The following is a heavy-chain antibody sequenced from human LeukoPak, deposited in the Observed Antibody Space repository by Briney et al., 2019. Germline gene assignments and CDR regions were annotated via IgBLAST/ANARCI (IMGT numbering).Heavy chain of an antibody. Sequence: SETLSLTCTVSGGSISSYYWSWIRQPPGKGLEWIGYIYNSGSTNYNPSLKSRVTISVDTSKNQFSLKLSSVTAADTAVYYCASSSGYYYYYYYMDVWGKGTTVTVSS. V-gene: IGHV4-59*01. CDR2: IYNSGST. CDR1: GGSISSYY. D-gene: IGHD3-22*01. J-gene: IGHJ6*03. CDR3: ASSSGYYYYYYYMDV.